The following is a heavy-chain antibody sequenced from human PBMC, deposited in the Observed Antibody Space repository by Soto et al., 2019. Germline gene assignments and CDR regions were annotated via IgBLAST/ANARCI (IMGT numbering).Heavy chain of an antibody. V-gene: IGHV4-39*01. D-gene: IGHD6-19*01. J-gene: IGHJ4*02. Sequence: SETLSLTCAVSGGSISSSSYYWGWIRQPPGKGLEWIGSIYYSGSTCYTPSLQSRVAISVDTSKNQFSLKLNSVTAADTAVYYCARRTVNIRTFYSGLKTHCFDYWGQGTLVTV. CDR3: ARRTVNIRTFYSGLKTHCFDY. CDR1: GGSISSSSYY. CDR2: IYYSGST.